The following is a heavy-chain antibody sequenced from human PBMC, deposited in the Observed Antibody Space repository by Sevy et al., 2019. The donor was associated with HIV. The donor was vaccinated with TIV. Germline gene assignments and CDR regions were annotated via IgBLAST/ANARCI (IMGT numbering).Heavy chain of an antibody. CDR1: GFTFSNYG. CDR3: AKDLAGPGRRYFDY. J-gene: IGHJ4*02. D-gene: IGHD6-13*01. CDR2: IRYDGSDK. V-gene: IGHV3-30*02. Sequence: GGSLRLSCAASGFTFSNYGMHWVRQVPGKGLEWVTFIRYDGSDKYYAASVKGRFTISRYDSKNTLDLQMDSLRAEDTAIYYCAKDLAGPGRRYFDYWGRGTLVTVSS.